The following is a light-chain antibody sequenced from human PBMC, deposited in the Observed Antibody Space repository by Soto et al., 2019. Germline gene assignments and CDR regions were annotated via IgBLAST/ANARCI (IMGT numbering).Light chain of an antibody. CDR3: MQALQTPPT. J-gene: IGKJ1*01. CDR1: QSLPHSNGYNY. CDR2: LGS. Sequence: IVMTQSPLSLPVTPGEPASISCRSSQSLPHSNGYNYLDWYLQKPGQSPQLLIYLGSNRASGVPDRISGSGSGTDYTLEISRVEAEDVGVYYCMQALQTPPTFGQGTKVEIK. V-gene: IGKV2-28*01.